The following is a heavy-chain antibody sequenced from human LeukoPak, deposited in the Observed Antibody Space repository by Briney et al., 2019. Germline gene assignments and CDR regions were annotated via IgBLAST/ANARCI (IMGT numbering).Heavy chain of an antibody. Sequence: GGSLRLSCAASGFTISSYEMNWVRQAPGKGLEWVSHISSSGSTIWYADSVKGRFTISRDNAKNSLYLQMNSLRAEDTAVYYCARVELAPYYDYMDVWGKGTTVTVSS. CDR3: ARVELAPYYDYMDV. CDR1: GFTISSYE. V-gene: IGHV3-48*03. D-gene: IGHD1-7*01. J-gene: IGHJ6*03. CDR2: ISSSGSTI.